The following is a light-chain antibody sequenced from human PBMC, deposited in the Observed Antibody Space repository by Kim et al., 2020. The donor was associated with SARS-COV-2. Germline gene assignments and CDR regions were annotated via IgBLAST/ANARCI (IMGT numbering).Light chain of an antibody. J-gene: IGLJ2*01. V-gene: IGLV2-23*02. CDR1: SRDMGSHKH. Sequence: SPGQWITSSCSGNSRDMGSHKHVSWYEEDPGKAPKLLIDEVTQRPSGMSDRFSGCKSGNTASLSISGLQAADEALYYCCSFASGQVFGGGTQLTVL. CDR3: CSFASGQV. CDR2: EVT.